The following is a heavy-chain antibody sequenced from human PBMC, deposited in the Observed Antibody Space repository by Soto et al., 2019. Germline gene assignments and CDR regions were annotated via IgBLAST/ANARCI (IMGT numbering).Heavy chain of an antibody. V-gene: IGHV4-59*01. CDR3: ARDPTRVVGLFDI. J-gene: IGHJ3*02. Sequence: SETLSLTCTVSGGSISSYYWSWIRQPPGKGLEWIGYIYYSGSTNYNPSLKSRVTISVDTSKNQFSLKLSSVTAADTAVYYCARDPTRVVGLFDIWGQGTMVTVSS. D-gene: IGHD1-26*01. CDR2: IYYSGST. CDR1: GGSISSYY.